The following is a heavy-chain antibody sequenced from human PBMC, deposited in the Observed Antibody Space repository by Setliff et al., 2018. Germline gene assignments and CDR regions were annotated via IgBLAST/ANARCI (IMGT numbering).Heavy chain of an antibody. D-gene: IGHD6-19*01. Sequence: GGSLRLSCAASGFTFSSYGMHWVRQAPGKGLEWVAVIWYDGSNKYYADSVKGRFTISRDNSKNTLYLQMNSLRAEDTAVYYCAKAGSGWYGLGDYWGQGTLGTVSS. CDR2: IWYDGSNK. J-gene: IGHJ4*02. V-gene: IGHV3-33*06. CDR1: GFTFSSYG. CDR3: AKAGSGWYGLGDY.